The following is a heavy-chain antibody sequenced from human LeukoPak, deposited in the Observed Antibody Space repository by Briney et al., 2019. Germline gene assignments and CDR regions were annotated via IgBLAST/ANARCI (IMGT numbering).Heavy chain of an antibody. CDR3: AREGLAVAGTLDYYGMDV. J-gene: IGHJ6*04. Sequence: SMKVTCTATGPTFTSYSMHSLTQSGGHGLEWMRPIITNSGGTNYAQKFQGWVTMTRDTSISTAYMELSRLRSDDTAVYYCAREGLAVAGTLDYYGMDVWGKGTTVTVSS. CDR2: IITNSGGT. D-gene: IGHD6-19*01. V-gene: IGHV1-2*04. CDR1: GPTFTSYS.